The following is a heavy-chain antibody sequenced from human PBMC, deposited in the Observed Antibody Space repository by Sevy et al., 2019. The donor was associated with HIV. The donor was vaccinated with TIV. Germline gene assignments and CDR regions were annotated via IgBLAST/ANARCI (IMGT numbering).Heavy chain of an antibody. CDR2: IYYSGST. CDR1: GGSVSSGSYY. J-gene: IGHJ3*02. CDR3: ARSRLVYYYDSSGYFPEGAFDI. Sequence: SETLSLTCTVSGGSVSSGSYYWSWIRQPPGKGLEWIGYIYYSGSTNYNPSLKSRVTISVDTSKNQFALKLGSVTAADTAVYYCARSRLVYYYDSSGYFPEGAFDIWGQGTMVTVSS. V-gene: IGHV4-61*01. D-gene: IGHD3-22*01.